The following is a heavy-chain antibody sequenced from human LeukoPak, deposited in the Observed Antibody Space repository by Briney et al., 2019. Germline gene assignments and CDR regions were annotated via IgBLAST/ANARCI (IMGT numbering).Heavy chain of an antibody. D-gene: IGHD2/OR15-2a*01. V-gene: IGHV4-59*01. CDR3: ARDLEL. J-gene: IGHJ4*02. Sequence: SETLSLTCTVSGGSISSYYWSWLRQPPGKGLEWIGYIYYSGSTNYNPSLKSRVTISVDTSKNQFSPKLSSVTAADTAVYYCARDLELWGQGTLVTVSS. CDR2: IYYSGST. CDR1: GGSISSYY.